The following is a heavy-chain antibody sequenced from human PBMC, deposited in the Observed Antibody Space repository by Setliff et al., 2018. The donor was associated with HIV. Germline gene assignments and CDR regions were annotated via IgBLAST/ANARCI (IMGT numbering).Heavy chain of an antibody. D-gene: IGHD3-10*01. CDR1: GGSISTGGFY. CDR3: ARTMLRGVLALDS. V-gene: IGHV4-31*03. Sequence: SETLSLTCTVSGGSISTGGFYWTWIRHHPGKGLEWLGYIYYSGTTYYNPSLKSRLSFSLDTSKMHFSLKLGSVTAADTAVYYCARTMLRGVLALDSWGQGTVVTVSS. CDR2: IYYSGTT. J-gene: IGHJ4*02.